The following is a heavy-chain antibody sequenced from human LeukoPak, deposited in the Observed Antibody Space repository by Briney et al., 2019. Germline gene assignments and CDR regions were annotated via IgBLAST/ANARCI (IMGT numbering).Heavy chain of an antibody. V-gene: IGHV3-23*01. J-gene: IGHJ4*02. Sequence: GSLGLSCAASGFTFSSYAMSWVRQAPGKGLEWVSGISGSGDSTYYADSVKGRFTISRDNSKNTLYLQMNSLRAEDTAVYYCAKHAVAGTGRGFDYWGQGTLVSVSS. CDR1: GFTFSSYA. CDR3: AKHAVAGTGRGFDY. CDR2: ISGSGDST. D-gene: IGHD6-19*01.